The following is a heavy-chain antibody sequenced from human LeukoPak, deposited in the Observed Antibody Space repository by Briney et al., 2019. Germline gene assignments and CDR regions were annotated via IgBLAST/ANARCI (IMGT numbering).Heavy chain of an antibody. V-gene: IGHV1-18*04. CDR3: ARLRYCSGGSCYTPDY. CDR1: GYTFTGYY. J-gene: IGHJ4*02. D-gene: IGHD2-15*01. CDR2: ISAYNGNK. Sequence: ASVKVSCKASGYTFTGYYMHWVRQAPGQGLEWMGWISAYNGNKNYAQKLQGRVTMTTDTSTSTAYMGLRSLRSDDTAVYYCARLRYCSGGSCYTPDYWGQGTLVTVSS.